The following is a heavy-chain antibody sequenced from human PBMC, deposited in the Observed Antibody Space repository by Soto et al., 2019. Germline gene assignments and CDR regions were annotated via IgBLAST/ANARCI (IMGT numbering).Heavy chain of an antibody. V-gene: IGHV4-30-2*01. J-gene: IGHJ5*02. D-gene: IGHD2-21*02. CDR3: ARGSDGVWNWFDP. CDR1: GGSISSGFYS. Sequence: KPSETLSLTCAVSGGSISSGFYSWSWIRQPPGQGLEWIGYIYNSGNTYYNPSLMSRVTISVDRSQNHFSLKLTSVTAADTAVYYCARGSDGVWNWFDPWGQRTQVTVS. CDR2: IYNSGNT.